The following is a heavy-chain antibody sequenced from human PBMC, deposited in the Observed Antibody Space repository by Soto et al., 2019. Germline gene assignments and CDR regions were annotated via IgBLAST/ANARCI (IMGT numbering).Heavy chain of an antibody. CDR3: ARTSSGQEIDY. CDR2: MSPYNGNT. CDR1: GYTFTSYG. V-gene: IGHV1-18*01. Sequence: ASVKVSCKASGYTFTSYGISWVRQAPGQGLEWMGWMSPYNGNTGYAQKFQGRVTMTTNTSTSTAYMELRSLRSEDTAVYYCARTSSGQEIDYWGQGTLVTVSS. J-gene: IGHJ4*02. D-gene: IGHD6-19*01.